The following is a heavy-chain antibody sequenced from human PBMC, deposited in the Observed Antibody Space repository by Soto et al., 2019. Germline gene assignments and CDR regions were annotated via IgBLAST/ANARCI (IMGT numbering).Heavy chain of an antibody. J-gene: IGHJ4*02. CDR3: AKDLSTYYDFWSRPAPIDY. V-gene: IGHV3-23*01. CDR1: GFTFSSYA. D-gene: IGHD3-3*01. CDR2: ISGSGGST. Sequence: EVQLLESGGGLVQPGGSLRLSCAASGFTFSSYAMSWVRQAPGKGLEWVSAISGSGGSTYYADSVKGRFTISRDNSKNTLYLQMNSLRAEDTSVYYCAKDLSTYYDFWSRPAPIDYWGQGTLVTVSS.